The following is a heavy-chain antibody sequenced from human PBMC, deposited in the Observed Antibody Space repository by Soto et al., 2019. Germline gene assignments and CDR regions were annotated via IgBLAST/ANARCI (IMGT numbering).Heavy chain of an antibody. J-gene: IGHJ3*02. Sequence: ASVKVSCKASGYTFTGYYMHWVRQAPGQGLEWMGWINPNSGGTNYAQKFQGWVTMTRDTSISTAYMELSRLRSDDTAVYYCARGDEGRGPRNAFDIWGQGTMVTVSS. CDR2: INPNSGGT. CDR1: GYTFTGYY. D-gene: IGHD2-21*01. CDR3: ARGDEGRGPRNAFDI. V-gene: IGHV1-2*04.